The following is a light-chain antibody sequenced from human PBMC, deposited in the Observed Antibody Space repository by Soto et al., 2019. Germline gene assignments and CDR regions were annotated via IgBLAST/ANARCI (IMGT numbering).Light chain of an antibody. J-gene: IGLJ2*01. V-gene: IGLV1-47*02. CDR3: AAWDDSLSCVV. CDR2: SDN. CDR1: GSNIAGHF. Sequence: QSVLTQPPSASGTPGQRVTISCSGSGSNIAGHFVYWYQQVPGTDPKLLIYSDNKRPSGVPERFSGSKSGTSASLAISGLRSEDEADYYCAAWDDSLSCVVFGGGTKLTVL.